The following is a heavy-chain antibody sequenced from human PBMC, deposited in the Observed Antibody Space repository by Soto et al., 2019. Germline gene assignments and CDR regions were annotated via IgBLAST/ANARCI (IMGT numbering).Heavy chain of an antibody. V-gene: IGHV4-30-4*01. CDR2: IFNSENT. CDR3: AGEPKGGPAAGAFDL. Sequence: CRICNKQPPGKGLEWIGFIFNSENTYYNPSLKSRITLSIDTSKNQFSLHLNSVTAADTAVYSCAGEPKGGPAAGAFDLWGQGTMVTVSS. D-gene: IGHD6-25*01. CDR1: C. J-gene: IGHJ3*01.